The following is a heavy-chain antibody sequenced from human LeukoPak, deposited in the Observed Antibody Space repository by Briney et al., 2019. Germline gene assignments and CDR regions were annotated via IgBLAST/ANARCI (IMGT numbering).Heavy chain of an antibody. CDR2: ISYDGSNK. V-gene: IGHV3-30-3*01. CDR3: ARDRDSSGWYEGFDY. J-gene: IGHJ4*02. D-gene: IGHD6-19*01. Sequence: GRSLRLSCAASGFTFSSAAMHWVRQAPDKGLEWVAVISYDGSNKYYADSVKGRFTISRDNSKNTLYLQMNSLRADDTAVYYCARDRDSSGWYEGFDYWGQGTLVTVSS. CDR1: GFTFSSAA.